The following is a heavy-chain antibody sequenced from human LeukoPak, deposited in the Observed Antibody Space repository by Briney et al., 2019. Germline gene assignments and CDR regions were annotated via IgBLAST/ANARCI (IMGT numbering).Heavy chain of an antibody. D-gene: IGHD2-15*01. Sequence: ASVKVSCKASGYTFTSYGISWVRQAPGQGLEWMGWISAYTGNTNYAQKFQGWVTMTRDTSISTAYMELSRLRSDDTAVYYCARAAGLLGYCSGGSCHAAPFGYWGQGTLVTVSS. CDR2: ISAYTGNT. CDR1: GYTFTSYG. CDR3: ARAAGLLGYCSGGSCHAAPFGY. V-gene: IGHV1-18*01. J-gene: IGHJ4*02.